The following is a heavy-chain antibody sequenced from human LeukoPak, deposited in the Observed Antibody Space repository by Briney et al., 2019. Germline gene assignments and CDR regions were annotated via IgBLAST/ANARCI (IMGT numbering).Heavy chain of an antibody. J-gene: IGHJ4*02. CDR1: GGSISSSSYY. D-gene: IGHD3-10*01. CDR3: ARGGEYYYGSGSYPENYFDY. Sequence: SETLSLTCTVSGGSISSSSYYWDWIRQPPGKGLEWIGSIYYSGSTYYNPSLKSRVTISVDTSKNQFSLKLSSVTAADTAVYYCARGGEYYYGSGSYPENYFDYWGQGTLVTVSS. V-gene: IGHV4-39*07. CDR2: IYYSGST.